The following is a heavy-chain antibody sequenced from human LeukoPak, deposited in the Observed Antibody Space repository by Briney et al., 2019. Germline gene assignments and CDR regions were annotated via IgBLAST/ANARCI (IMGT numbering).Heavy chain of an antibody. CDR1: GYTFTSYG. J-gene: IGHJ4*02. CDR3: ARGHRTAAYDSSGSDY. CDR2: ISADNGDT. V-gene: IGHV1-18*01. D-gene: IGHD3-22*01. Sequence: ASVKVSCKASGYTFTSYGINWLRQAPGQGLDWMGWISADNGDTKYAQKFQGRVTMTTDSSTSTAYMELRSLRSDDAAVYYCARGHRTAAYDSSGSDYWGQGTLVTVSS.